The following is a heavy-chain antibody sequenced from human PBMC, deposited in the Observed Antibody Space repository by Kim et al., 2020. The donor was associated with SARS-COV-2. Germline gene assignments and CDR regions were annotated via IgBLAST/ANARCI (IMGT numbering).Heavy chain of an antibody. CDR3: ARDFVFTLQDIVVLPAATSFDP. V-gene: IGHV1-2*02. J-gene: IGHJ5*02. D-gene: IGHD2-2*01. CDR1: GYTFTGYY. Sequence: ASVKVSCKASGYTFTGYYMHWVRQAPGQGLEWMGWINPNSGGTNYAQKFQGRVTMTRDTSISTAYMELSRLRSDDTAVYYCARDFVFTLQDIVVLPAATSFDPWGQGTLVTVSS. CDR2: INPNSGGT.